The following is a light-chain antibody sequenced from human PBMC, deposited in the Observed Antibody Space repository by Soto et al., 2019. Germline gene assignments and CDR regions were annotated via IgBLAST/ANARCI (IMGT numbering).Light chain of an antibody. V-gene: IGLV2-14*01. CDR2: DVS. CDR3: SSYTSSSTVV. Sequence: QSVLTQPASVSGSPGQSITISCTGTSSDVGGYNYVSWYQQHPGKAPKLMIYDVSNRPSGVSNRFSGSKSGNTASLTISGVQDEDEADYYCSSYTSSSTVVFGGWTKLTVL. CDR1: SSDVGGYNY. J-gene: IGLJ2*01.